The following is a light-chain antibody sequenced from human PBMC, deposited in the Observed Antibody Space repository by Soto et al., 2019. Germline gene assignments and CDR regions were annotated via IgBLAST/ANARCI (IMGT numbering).Light chain of an antibody. J-gene: IGLJ3*02. CDR2: EVS. CDR3: ISYTSSSPPV. V-gene: IGLV2-14*01. CDR1: SSDVGGYNY. Sequence: QSALTQPASVSGSPGQSITISCTGTSSDVGGYNYVSWYQQHPGKAPKLMIYEVSNRPSGVSNRFSGSKSGNTASLTISGLQAEDEADYYCISYTSSSPPVFGGGTQLTVL.